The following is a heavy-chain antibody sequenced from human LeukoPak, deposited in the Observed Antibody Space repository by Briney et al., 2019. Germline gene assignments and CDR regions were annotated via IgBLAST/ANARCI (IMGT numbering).Heavy chain of an antibody. CDR3: ARDPENYYDSSGYYSVRNLHTQNWFDP. V-gene: IGHV1-69*04. D-gene: IGHD3-22*01. CDR1: GGTFSSYA. CDR2: IIPILGIA. Sequence: SVKVSCKASGGTFSSYAISWVRQAPGQRLEWMGRIIPILGIANYAQKFQGRVTITADKSTSTAYMELSSLRSEDTAVYYCARDPENYYDSSGYYSVRNLHTQNWFDPWGQGTLVTVSS. J-gene: IGHJ5*02.